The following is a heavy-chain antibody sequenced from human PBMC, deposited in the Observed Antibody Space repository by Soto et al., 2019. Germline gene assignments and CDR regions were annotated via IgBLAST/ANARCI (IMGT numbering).Heavy chain of an antibody. Sequence: SETLSLTCAVSGGSISSYYWSWIRQPPGKGLEWIGYIYYSGSTDYNPSLKSRVTISVDASKNQFSLKLSSVTAADTAVYYCARDRGSGSPWYYFDSWGQGTLVTVSS. D-gene: IGHD6-25*01. J-gene: IGHJ4*02. V-gene: IGHV4-59*01. CDR3: ARDRGSGSPWYYFDS. CDR2: IYYSGST. CDR1: GGSISSYY.